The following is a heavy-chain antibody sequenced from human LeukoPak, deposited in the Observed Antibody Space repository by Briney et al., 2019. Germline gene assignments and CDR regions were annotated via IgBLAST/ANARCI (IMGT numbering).Heavy chain of an antibody. CDR3: AKEGTARRGYGMDV. V-gene: IGHV3-20*04. CDR2: INWNGGST. J-gene: IGHJ6*02. D-gene: IGHD6-6*01. Sequence: PGGSLRLSCAASGFTFDDYGMSWVRQAPGKGLEWVSGINWNGGSTGYADSVKGRFTISRDNSKNTLYLQMNSLRAEDTAVYYCAKEGTARRGYGMDVWGQGTTVTVSS. CDR1: GFTFDDYG.